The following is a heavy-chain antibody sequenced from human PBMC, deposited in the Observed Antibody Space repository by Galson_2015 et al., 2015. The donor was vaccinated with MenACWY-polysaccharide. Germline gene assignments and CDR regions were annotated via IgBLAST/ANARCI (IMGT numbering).Heavy chain of an antibody. Sequence: SLRLSCAASGFTFSSYWMSWVRQAPGKGLEWVANIKQDGGEKYYVESVRGRLTISSDNAKNSLSLQMNSLRAEDTSVYYCVRELRYGRSGFDVWGQGTTVTVSS. D-gene: IGHD2-15*01. V-gene: IGHV3-7*01. CDR3: VRELRYGRSGFDV. J-gene: IGHJ6*01. CDR2: IKQDGGEK. CDR1: GFTFSSYW.